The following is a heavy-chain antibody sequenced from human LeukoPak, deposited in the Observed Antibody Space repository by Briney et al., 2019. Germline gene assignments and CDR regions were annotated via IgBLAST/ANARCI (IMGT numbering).Heavy chain of an antibody. CDR1: GFTFSSYA. V-gene: IGHV3-23*01. CDR3: AKSRGRGNSSGYYRGAFDI. J-gene: IGHJ3*02. Sequence: GGSLRLSCAASGFTFSSYAMSWVRQAPGKGLEWVSAISGSGGSTYYADSVKGRFTISRDNSKNTLYLQMNSLRAEDTAVYYCAKSRGRGNSSGYYRGAFDIWGQGTMVTVSS. D-gene: IGHD3-22*01. CDR2: ISGSGGST.